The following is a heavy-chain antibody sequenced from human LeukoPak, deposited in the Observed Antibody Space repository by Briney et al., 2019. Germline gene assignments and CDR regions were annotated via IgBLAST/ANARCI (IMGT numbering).Heavy chain of an antibody. V-gene: IGHV3-33*01. D-gene: IGHD4-17*01. Sequence: GGSLRLSCAASGFTFSSYGMHWVRQAPGKGLEWVAVIWYDGSNKYYVDSVKGRFTISRDNSKNTLYLQMNSLRAEDTAVYYCARDQNEGYGDYFYYFDYWGQGTLATVPS. J-gene: IGHJ4*02. CDR2: IWYDGSNK. CDR1: GFTFSSYG. CDR3: ARDQNEGYGDYFYYFDY.